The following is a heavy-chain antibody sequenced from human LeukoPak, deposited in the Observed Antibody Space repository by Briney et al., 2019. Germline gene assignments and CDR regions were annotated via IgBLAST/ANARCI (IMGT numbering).Heavy chain of an antibody. V-gene: IGHV3-33*01. D-gene: IGHD6-6*01. CDR1: GFSFSAYG. CDR3: ARDRETYEYTFDY. Sequence: GKSLRLSCAASGFSFSAYGIHWVRQAPGKGLEWVAVMWYDGSKDYYADSVRGRFTISRDTSKNTLYLQMNNLRAEDTAVYYCARDRETYEYTFDYWGQGTLVTVSS. CDR2: MWYDGSKD. J-gene: IGHJ4*02.